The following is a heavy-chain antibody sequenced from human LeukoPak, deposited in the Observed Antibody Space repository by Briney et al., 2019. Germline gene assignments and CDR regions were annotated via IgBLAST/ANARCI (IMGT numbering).Heavy chain of an antibody. V-gene: IGHV3-11*01. Sequence: GGSLRLSCVVSGFGFSDSYMTWIRQTPGKGLEWLAYISGSGSDMYYADSVKGRFTISRDNAKNSLYLQMNSLRAEDTALYYCVKDQQFLRYSGSYFEYWGQGTLVTVSS. D-gene: IGHD1-26*01. CDR2: ISGSGSDM. J-gene: IGHJ4*02. CDR3: VKDQQFLRYSGSYFEY. CDR1: GFGFSDSY.